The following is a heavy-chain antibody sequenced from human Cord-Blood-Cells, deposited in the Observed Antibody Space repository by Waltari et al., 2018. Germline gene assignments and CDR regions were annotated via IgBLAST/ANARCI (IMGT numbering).Heavy chain of an antibody. Sequence: QVQLQQWGAGLLKPSETLSLTCAVYGGSFSGYYWSWIRQPPGKGLEWIGEINHRGSTNYNPSLKSRVTISVDTSKNQFALKLSSVTAADTAVYYCAYGSGSYWGQGTLVTVSS. D-gene: IGHD3-10*01. CDR2: INHRGST. V-gene: IGHV4-34*01. CDR3: AYGSGSY. J-gene: IGHJ4*02. CDR1: GGSFSGYY.